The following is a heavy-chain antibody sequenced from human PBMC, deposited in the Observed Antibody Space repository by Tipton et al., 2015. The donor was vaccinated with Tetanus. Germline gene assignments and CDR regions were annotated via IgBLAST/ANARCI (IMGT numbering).Heavy chain of an antibody. D-gene: IGHD1-7*01. CDR1: GYSFTGYD. J-gene: IGHJ4*02. CDR2: MTPKNGDT. V-gene: IGHV1-8*02. CDR3: ARGHSPLYNWNFGYFDF. Sequence: QLVQSGPEVKKPGASVKVSCKASGYSFTGYDINWVRQATGQGLEWMGWMTPKNGDTGYAQNFQGRLTMTRNTSISTAYMELSSLRSEDTAVYFCARGHSPLYNWNFGYFDFWGQGTLVTVSS.